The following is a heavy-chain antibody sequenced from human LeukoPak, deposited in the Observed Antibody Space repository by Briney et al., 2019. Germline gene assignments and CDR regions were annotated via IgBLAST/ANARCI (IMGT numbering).Heavy chain of an antibody. V-gene: IGHV4-31*03. CDR2: IYYSGST. CDR3: ARGVLPAPNWFDP. CDR1: GGSISSGGYY. Sequence: TLSLTCTVSGGSISSGGYYWSWIRQHPGKGLEWIGYIYYSGSTYYNPSLKSRVTISVDTSKNQFSLKLTSVTAADTAVYYCARGVLPAPNWFDPWGQGTLVTVSS. D-gene: IGHD2-2*01. J-gene: IGHJ5*02.